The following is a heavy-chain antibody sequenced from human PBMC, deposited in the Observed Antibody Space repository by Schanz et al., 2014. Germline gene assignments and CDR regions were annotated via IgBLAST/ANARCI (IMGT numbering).Heavy chain of an antibody. CDR2: ISGSGGST. V-gene: IGHV3-23*04. J-gene: IGHJ4*02. CDR3: AKDPSHGDYDYYFDY. D-gene: IGHD3-22*01. Sequence: DLVESGGGLIQRGESLRLSCSASGFSFSSYSMNWVRQAPGKGLEWVSGISGSGGSTYYADSVKGRFTISRDNSKNTLYLQMNSLRAEDTAVYYCAKDPSHGDYDYYFDYWGQGTLVTVSS. CDR1: GFSFSSYS.